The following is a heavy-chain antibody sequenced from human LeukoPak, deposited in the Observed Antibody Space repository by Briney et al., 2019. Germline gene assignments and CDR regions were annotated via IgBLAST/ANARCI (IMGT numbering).Heavy chain of an antibody. Sequence: GGSLRLSCAASGFTFSSYTMNWVRQAPGKGLEWVSSISATSGFIYYADSVKSRFTISRDNANNSLYLQMSSLTAADTAVYYCAKDRSIGTYYTFDHWGQGTLVTVSS. D-gene: IGHD1-26*01. V-gene: IGHV3-21*04. CDR2: ISATSGFI. CDR1: GFTFSSYT. J-gene: IGHJ4*02. CDR3: AKDRSIGTYYTFDH.